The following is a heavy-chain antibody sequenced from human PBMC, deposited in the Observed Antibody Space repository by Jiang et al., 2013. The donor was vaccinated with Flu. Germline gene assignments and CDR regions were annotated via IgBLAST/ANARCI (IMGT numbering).Heavy chain of an antibody. CDR1: GFTFSSYW. D-gene: IGHD6-13*01. Sequence: VQLLESGGGLVQPGGSLRLSCAASGFTFSSYWMSWVRQAPGKGLEWVANIKQDGSEKYYVDSVKGRFTIPRDNAKNSLYLQMNSLRAEDTAVYYCAREGVWDSLNAFDIWGQGTMVTVSS. J-gene: IGHJ3*02. CDR3: AREGVWDSLNAFDI. CDR2: IKQDGSEK. V-gene: IGHV3-7*01.